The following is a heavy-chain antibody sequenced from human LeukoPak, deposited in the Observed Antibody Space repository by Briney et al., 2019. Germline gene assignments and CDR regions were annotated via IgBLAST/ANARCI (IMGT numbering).Heavy chain of an antibody. D-gene: IGHD6-19*01. CDR1: GFTFSSYA. V-gene: IGHV3-23*01. J-gene: IGHJ4*02. Sequence: GGSLRLSRAASGFTFSSYAMSWVRQAPGKGLEWVSAISGSGGSTYYADSVKGRFTISRDNSKNTLYLQMNSLRAEDTAVYYCAKVGGSGWYFDYWGQGTLVTVSS. CDR3: AKVGGSGWYFDY. CDR2: ISGSGGST.